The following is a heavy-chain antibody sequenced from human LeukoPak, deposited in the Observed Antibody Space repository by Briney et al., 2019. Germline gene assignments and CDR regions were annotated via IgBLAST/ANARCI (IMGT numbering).Heavy chain of an antibody. D-gene: IGHD2-2*01. V-gene: IGHV3-33*06. CDR1: GFTFSSYG. CDR3: AKDTKRYCTSTRCSITDH. J-gene: IGHJ4*02. CDR2: IWYDGNNK. Sequence: GRSLRLSCAASGFTFSSYGMHWVRQAPGKGLEWVAIIWYDGNNKYHADSVRGRFTISRDNSKNTLYLQMNSLRVEDTAVYYCAKDTKRYCTSTRCSITDHWGQGTLVTVSS.